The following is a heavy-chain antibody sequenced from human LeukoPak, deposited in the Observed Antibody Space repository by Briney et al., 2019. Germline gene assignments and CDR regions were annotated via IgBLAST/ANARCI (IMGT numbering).Heavy chain of an antibody. Sequence: GSLRLSCAASGFTFSDYYMSWIRQAPGKGLEWVSYIGTTGNTIYYADSVKGRFTISRDNAKNSLYLQTNSLRAEDTAVYYCARVSSTAFDHWGQGTLVTVSS. V-gene: IGHV3-11*01. CDR3: ARVSSTAFDH. J-gene: IGHJ4*02. CDR2: IGTTGNTI. D-gene: IGHD1-26*01. CDR1: GFTFSDYY.